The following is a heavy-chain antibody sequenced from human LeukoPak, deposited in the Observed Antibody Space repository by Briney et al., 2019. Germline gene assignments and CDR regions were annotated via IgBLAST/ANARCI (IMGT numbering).Heavy chain of an antibody. D-gene: IGHD6-13*01. CDR3: ARYASSSWYYHYYYMDV. CDR2: IIPIFGTA. V-gene: IGHV1-69*13. Sequence: ASVKVSCKASGGTFSSYAISWVRQAPGQGLEWMGGIIPIFGTANYAQKFQGRVTITADESTSTAYMELSSLRSEDTAVYYCARYASSSWYYHYYYMDVWGKGTTVTVSS. CDR1: GGTFSSYA. J-gene: IGHJ6*03.